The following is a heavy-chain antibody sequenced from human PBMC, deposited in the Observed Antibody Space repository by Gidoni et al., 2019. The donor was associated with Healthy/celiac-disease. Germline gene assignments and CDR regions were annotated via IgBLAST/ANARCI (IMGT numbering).Heavy chain of an antibody. CDR3: ARRSVDWNYEHYFDY. D-gene: IGHD1-7*01. J-gene: IGHJ4*02. CDR1: GGSISSSSYY. Sequence: QLQLQESGPGLVKPSETLSLTCTGSGGSISSSSYYWGWIRQPPGKGLEWIGSSYYSGSTYYNPSLKSRVTISGDTSKNQFSLKLSSVTAADTAVYYCARRSVDWNYEHYFDYWGQGTLVTVSS. CDR2: SYYSGST. V-gene: IGHV4-39*01.